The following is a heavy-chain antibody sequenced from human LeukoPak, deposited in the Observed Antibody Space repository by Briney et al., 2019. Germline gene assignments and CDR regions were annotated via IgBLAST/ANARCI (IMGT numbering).Heavy chain of an antibody. Sequence: PGGSLRLSCAASGFTFSSYAMHWVRQAPGKGLEWVAVISDDGSKKYYADSVKGRFTISRDNSKNTLYLQMNSLRAEDTAVYYCARGGVVITTFNYWGQGTLVTVPS. CDR1: GFTFSSYA. D-gene: IGHD3-22*01. CDR2: ISDDGSKK. V-gene: IGHV3-30-3*01. J-gene: IGHJ4*02. CDR3: ARGGVVITTFNY.